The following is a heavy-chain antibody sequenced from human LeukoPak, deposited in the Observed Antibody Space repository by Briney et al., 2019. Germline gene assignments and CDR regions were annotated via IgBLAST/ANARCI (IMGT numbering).Heavy chain of an antibody. CDR1: GFTFSSYA. V-gene: IGHV3-23*01. J-gene: IGHJ4*02. Sequence: GGSLRLSCAASGFTFSSYAMSWVRRAPGKGLEWVSAISGSGGSTYYADSVKGRFTISRDNSKNTLYLQMNSLRAEDTAVYYCAKDMGYYDSSGYLAYWGQGTLVTVSS. D-gene: IGHD3-22*01. CDR2: ISGSGGST. CDR3: AKDMGYYDSSGYLAY.